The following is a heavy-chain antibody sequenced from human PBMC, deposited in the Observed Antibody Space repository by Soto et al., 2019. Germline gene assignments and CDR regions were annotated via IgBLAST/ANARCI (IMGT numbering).Heavy chain of an antibody. CDR1: GGAFSNYA. V-gene: IGHV1-69*13. J-gene: IGHJ4*02. D-gene: IGHD3-3*01. Sequence: SVKVSCKASGGAFSNYAISWVRQAPGQGLEWMGGIIPIFGTANYAQKFQGRVTISADESTSTAYMELNSLRSEDTAVFYCAASIGSGYDEGYWGQGTLVTVSS. CDR3: AASIGSGYDEGY. CDR2: IIPIFGTA.